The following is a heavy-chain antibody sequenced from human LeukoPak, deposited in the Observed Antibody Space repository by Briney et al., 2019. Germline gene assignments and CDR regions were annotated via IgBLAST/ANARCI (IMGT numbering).Heavy chain of an antibody. D-gene: IGHD3-22*01. CDR1: GYAFTSYG. J-gene: IGHJ4*02. Sequence: GASVKVSCKASGYAFTSYGISWVRQAPGQGLEWMGWISAYNGNTNYAQKLQGRVTMTTDTSTSTAYMELRSLRSDDTAVYYCAREGPPHYYDSSGYYYTYWGQGTLVTVSS. CDR2: ISAYNGNT. CDR3: AREGPPHYYDSSGYYYTY. V-gene: IGHV1-18*01.